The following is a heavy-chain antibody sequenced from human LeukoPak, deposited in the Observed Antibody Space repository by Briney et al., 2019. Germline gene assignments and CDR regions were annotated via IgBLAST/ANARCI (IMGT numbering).Heavy chain of an antibody. Sequence: PSETLSPTCTVSGGSISSGSYYWSWIRQPAGKGLEWIGRIYTSGSTNYNPSLKSRVTISVDTSKNQFSLKLSSVTAADTAVYYCARDPLVQQRLRAFDIWGQGTMVTVSS. V-gene: IGHV4-61*02. CDR1: GGSISSGSYY. D-gene: IGHD6-25*01. J-gene: IGHJ3*02. CDR2: IYTSGST. CDR3: ARDPLVQQRLRAFDI.